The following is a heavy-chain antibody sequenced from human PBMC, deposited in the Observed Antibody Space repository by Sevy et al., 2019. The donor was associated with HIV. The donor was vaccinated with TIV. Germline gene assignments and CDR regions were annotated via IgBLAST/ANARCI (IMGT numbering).Heavy chain of an antibody. V-gene: IGHV3-23*01. J-gene: IGHJ4*02. Sequence: GGSLRLSCAASGFTFSSNAMSWVRQAPGKGLEWVSAISGSGGGGSGGSTYYADSVKGRFTISRDNSKNTLYLQKNSLRAEDTAIYYCVKVGYDYVWGSYRYFDYWGQGTLVTVSS. CDR2: ISGSGGGGSGGST. CDR1: GFTFSSNA. CDR3: VKVGYDYVWGSYRYFDY. D-gene: IGHD3-16*02.